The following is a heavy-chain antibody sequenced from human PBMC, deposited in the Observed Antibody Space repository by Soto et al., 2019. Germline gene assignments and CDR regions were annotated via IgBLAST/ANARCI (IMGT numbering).Heavy chain of an antibody. CDR3: AKVSSLQWFDPPAFDF. CDR1: GFTFSSYA. J-gene: IGHJ3*01. V-gene: IGHV3-23*01. CDR2: ISGSGGST. D-gene: IGHD3-10*01. Sequence: GGYLRLSCAASGFTFSSYAMSWVRQAPGKGLEWVSAISGSGGSTYYADSVKGRFTVSRDNSKNTLYLQMNSLRAEDTAVYYCAKVSSLQWFDPPAFDFWGQGTMVIV.